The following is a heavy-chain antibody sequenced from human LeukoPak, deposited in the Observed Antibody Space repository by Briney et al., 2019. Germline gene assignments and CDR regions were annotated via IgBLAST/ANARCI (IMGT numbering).Heavy chain of an antibody. CDR2: ISWDGRSP. D-gene: IGHD1-26*01. Sequence: GGSLRLSCATSGFTFDDYTMHWVRQPPGKGLEWVSFISWDGRSPYYADSVKGRSTISRDNSKNSLYLQMNSLRTEDTAFYFCAKDQTNLVGPFRSWGHGTLVTVSS. CDR3: AKDQTNLVGPFRS. V-gene: IGHV3-43*01. CDR1: GFTFDDYT. J-gene: IGHJ5*01.